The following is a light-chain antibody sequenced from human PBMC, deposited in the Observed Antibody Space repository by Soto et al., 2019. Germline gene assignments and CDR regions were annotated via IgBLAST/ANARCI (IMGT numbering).Light chain of an antibody. V-gene: IGKV3-20*01. CDR3: QQFGNSLWT. CDR2: GAS. Sequence: EIVLTQAPATLSLSPGERATLSCRASQSVASRNLAWYQQKPGQAPRLLIYGASYRATHTPARFSGSGSGTDFTLTISGLEPEDFAVYYCQQFGNSLWTFGQGTKVDIK. CDR1: QSVASRN. J-gene: IGKJ1*01.